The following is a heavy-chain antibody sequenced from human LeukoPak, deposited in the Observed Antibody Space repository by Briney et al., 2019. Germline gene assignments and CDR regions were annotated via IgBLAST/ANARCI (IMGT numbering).Heavy chain of an antibody. D-gene: IGHD3-16*02. CDR2: ISSSGSTI. CDR1: GFTFSSYE. CDR3: AKVERLGELSPLDY. V-gene: IGHV3-48*03. Sequence: GGSLRLSCAASGFTFSSYEMNWVRQAPGKGLEWVSYISSSGSTIYYADSVKGRFTISRDNAKNSLYLQMNSLRAEDTAVYYCAKVERLGELSPLDYWGQGTLVTVSS. J-gene: IGHJ4*02.